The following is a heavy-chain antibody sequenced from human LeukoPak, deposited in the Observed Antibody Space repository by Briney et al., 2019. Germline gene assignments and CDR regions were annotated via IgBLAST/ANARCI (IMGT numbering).Heavy chain of an antibody. CDR2: IYPGDSDT. J-gene: IGHJ4*02. V-gene: IGHV5-51*01. Sequence: GESLQISCKGSGYSFTSYWIGWVRQMPGKGLEWMGIIYPGDSDTRYSPSFQGQVTISADKSISTAYLQWSSLKAPDTAMYYCARTTYYYDSSAYWGDYWGQGTLVTVSS. CDR3: ARTTYYYDSSAYWGDY. D-gene: IGHD3-22*01. CDR1: GYSFTSYW.